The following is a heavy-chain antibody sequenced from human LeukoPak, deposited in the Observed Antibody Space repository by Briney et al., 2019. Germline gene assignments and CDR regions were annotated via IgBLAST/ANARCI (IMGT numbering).Heavy chain of an antibody. CDR3: AKDVTGTGAFDI. J-gene: IGHJ3*02. Sequence: GGSWSLSCEAPGFTFDDYAMNWFRQGPGKGLEGVSGITWNSGTIGYADSVKGRFTISRDNAKNSLYLQMNSLRAEDTALHYCAKDVTGTGAFDIWGQGTMVTVSS. CDR1: GFTFDDYA. D-gene: IGHD1-7*01. V-gene: IGHV3-9*01. CDR2: ITWNSGTI.